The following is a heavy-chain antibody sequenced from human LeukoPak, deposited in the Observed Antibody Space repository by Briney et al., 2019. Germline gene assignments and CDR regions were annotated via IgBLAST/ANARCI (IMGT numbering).Heavy chain of an antibody. J-gene: IGHJ4*02. CDR2: IYYSGST. CDR1: GGSISSYY. Sequence: PSETLSLTXTVSGGSISSYYWSWIRQPPGKGLEWIGYIYYSGSTNYNPPLKSRVTISVDTSKNQFSLKLSSVTAADTAVYYCARVGDYNWNYFDYWGQGTLVTVSS. D-gene: IGHD1-20*01. V-gene: IGHV4-59*01. CDR3: ARVGDYNWNYFDY.